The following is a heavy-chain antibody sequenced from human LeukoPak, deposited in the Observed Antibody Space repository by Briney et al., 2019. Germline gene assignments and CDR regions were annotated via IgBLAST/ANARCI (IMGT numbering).Heavy chain of an antibody. CDR3: ARGLHRVMIVAEGPKEYFQH. D-gene: IGHD3-22*01. V-gene: IGHV1-8*01. J-gene: IGHJ1*01. CDR1: GYTSTSYD. Sequence: ASVKVSCKASGYTSTSYDINWVRQATGQGLEWMGWMNPNSGNTGYAQKFQGRVTMTRNTSISTAYMELSSLRSEDTAVYYCARGLHRVMIVAEGPKEYFQHWGQGTLVTVSS. CDR2: MNPNSGNT.